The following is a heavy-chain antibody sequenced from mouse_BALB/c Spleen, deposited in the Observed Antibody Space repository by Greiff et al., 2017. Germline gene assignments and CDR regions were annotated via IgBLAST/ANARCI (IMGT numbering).Heavy chain of an antibody. J-gene: IGHJ2*01. CDR1: GFTFSSYG. Sequence: VQLKESGGGLVQPGGSLKLSCAASGFTFSSYGMSWVRQTPDKRLELVATINSNGGSTYYPDSVKGRFTISRDNAKNTLYLQMSSLKSEDTAMYYCASLYGNYFDYWGQGTTLTVSS. CDR3: ASLYGNYFDY. D-gene: IGHD2-1*01. CDR2: INSNGGST. V-gene: IGHV5-6-3*01.